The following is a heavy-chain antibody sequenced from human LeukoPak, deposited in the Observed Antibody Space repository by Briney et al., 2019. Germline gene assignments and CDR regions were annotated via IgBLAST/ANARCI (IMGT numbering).Heavy chain of an antibody. V-gene: IGHV4-34*01. D-gene: IGHD6-13*01. CDR3: ARGSSRSWYWFDP. J-gene: IGHJ5*02. Sequence: SETLSLTCAVYGGSFSGYYWSWIRQPPGKGLEWIGEINHSGSTNYNPSLKSRVTISVDKSKNQFYLKLSSVTAADTAVYYCARGSSRSWYWFDPWGQGTLVTVSS. CDR2: INHSGST. CDR1: GGSFSGYY.